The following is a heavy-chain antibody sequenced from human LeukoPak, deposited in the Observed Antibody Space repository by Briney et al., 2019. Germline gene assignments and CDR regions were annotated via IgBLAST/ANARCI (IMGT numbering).Heavy chain of an antibody. J-gene: IGHJ4*02. CDR2: INHSGST. V-gene: IGHV4-34*01. Sequence: SETLSLTCAVYGGSFSGSYWSWIRQPPGKGLEWIGEINHSGSTNYNPSLKSRVTISVDTSKNQVSLRLSSVTAADTAVYYCASGHYDSSGYYYPFDYWGQGTLVTVSS. CDR1: GGSFSGSY. CDR3: ASGHYDSSGYYYPFDY. D-gene: IGHD3-22*01.